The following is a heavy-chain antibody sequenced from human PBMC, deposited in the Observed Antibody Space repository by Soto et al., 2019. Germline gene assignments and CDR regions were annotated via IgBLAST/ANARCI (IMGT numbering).Heavy chain of an antibody. CDR1: GFTFDDYA. CDR3: AKGQAYDFWSGYMDV. Sequence: EVQLVESGGGLVQPGRSLRLSCAASGFTFDDYAMHWVRQAPGKGLEWVSGISWNSGSIGYADSVKGRFTISRDNAKNSLYLQMNSLRAEDTALYYCAKGQAYDFWSGYMDVWGEGTTVTVSS. D-gene: IGHD3-3*01. V-gene: IGHV3-9*01. J-gene: IGHJ6*03. CDR2: ISWNSGSI.